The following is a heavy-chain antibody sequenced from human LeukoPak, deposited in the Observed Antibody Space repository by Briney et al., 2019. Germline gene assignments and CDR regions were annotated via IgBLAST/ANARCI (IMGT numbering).Heavy chain of an antibody. J-gene: IGHJ6*03. CDR2: LSYDGNNK. D-gene: IGHD3-16*01. V-gene: IGHV3-30*01. Sequence: GRPLRLSCVASGFIFSSYAMHWVRQAPGKGLEWVAILSYDGNNKYYADSVKGRFTISRDNSKNALYLQMNSLRAEDTAVYYCARDKDYVRYYYMDVWGKGTTVTVSS. CDR3: ARDKDYVRYYYMDV. CDR1: GFIFSSYA.